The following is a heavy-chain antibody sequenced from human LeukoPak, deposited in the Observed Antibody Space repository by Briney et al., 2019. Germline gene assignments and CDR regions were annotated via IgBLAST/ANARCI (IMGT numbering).Heavy chain of an antibody. V-gene: IGHV4-59*01. Sequence: ASETLSLTCTVSGGSISSYYWNWIRQPPGKGLEWIGYIYYSGSTNYNPSLKSRVTISVDTSKNQFSLKLSSVTAADTAVYYCARGERYSSGWPYFDSWGQGTLVTVSS. D-gene: IGHD6-19*01. CDR3: ARGERYSSGWPYFDS. CDR2: IYYSGST. CDR1: GGSISSYY. J-gene: IGHJ4*02.